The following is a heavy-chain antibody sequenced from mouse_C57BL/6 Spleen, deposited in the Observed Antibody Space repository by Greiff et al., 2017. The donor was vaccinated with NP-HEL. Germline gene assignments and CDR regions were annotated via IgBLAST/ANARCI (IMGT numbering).Heavy chain of an antibody. J-gene: IGHJ1*03. V-gene: IGHV1-80*01. D-gene: IGHD1-1*01. Sequence: VQLQQSGAELVKPGASVKISCKASGYAFSSYWMNWVKQRPGKGLEWIGQIYPGDGDTNYNGKFKGKATLTADKSSSTAYMQLSSLTSEDSAVYFCARADFYYGSTNWYFDVWGTGTTVTVSS. CDR1: GYAFSSYW. CDR2: IYPGDGDT. CDR3: ARADFYYGSTNWYFDV.